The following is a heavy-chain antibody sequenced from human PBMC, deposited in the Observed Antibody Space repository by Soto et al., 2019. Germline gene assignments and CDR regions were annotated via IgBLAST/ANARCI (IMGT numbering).Heavy chain of an antibody. Sequence: QVQLVQSGAEVKKPGSSVKVSCKASGGTFSSYAISWVRQAPGHGLEWMGGIIPIFGTANYAQKFQGRVTITAAESTSTAYMELSSLRSEDTAMYYCARGESIASFWFDYWGQGTLVTVSS. D-gene: IGHD6-6*01. V-gene: IGHV1-69*12. CDR1: GGTFSSYA. CDR3: ARGESIASFWFDY. CDR2: IIPIFGTA. J-gene: IGHJ4*02.